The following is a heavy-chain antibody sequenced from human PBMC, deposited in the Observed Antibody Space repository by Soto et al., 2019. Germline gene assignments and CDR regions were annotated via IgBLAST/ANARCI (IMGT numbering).Heavy chain of an antibody. D-gene: IGHD3-22*01. CDR2: MNPNSGNT. V-gene: IGHV1-8*01. CDR3: ARGHQGYYDSSGYPTDDY. J-gene: IGHJ4*02. CDR1: GYTFTSYD. Sequence: QVQLVQSGAEVKKPGASVKVSCKASGYTFTSYDINWVRQATGQGLEWMGWMNPNSGNTGYAQKFQGRVTMTRNTSISTDYMELSSLRSEDTAVYYCARGHQGYYDSSGYPTDDYWGQGTLVTVSS.